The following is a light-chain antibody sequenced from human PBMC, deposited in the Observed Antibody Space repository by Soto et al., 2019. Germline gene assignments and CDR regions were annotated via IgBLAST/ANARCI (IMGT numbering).Light chain of an antibody. CDR3: QQSYSTLYT. J-gene: IGKJ2*01. CDR2: GAS. Sequence: DIQMTQSPSSLSASIGDRVTITCRPSQSISTYLHWYQQKPGEAPKLLISGASSLQSGVPSRFSGNGSGTEFTLTITTLQREDFATYFCQQSYSTLYTVGQGTKLEI. CDR1: QSISTY. V-gene: IGKV1-39*01.